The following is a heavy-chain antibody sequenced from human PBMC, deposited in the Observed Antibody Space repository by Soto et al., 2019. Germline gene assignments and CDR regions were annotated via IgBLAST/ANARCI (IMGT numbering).Heavy chain of an antibody. CDR1: GFSFSTYS. CDR2: ISSRSYTI. J-gene: IGHJ6*02. D-gene: IGHD6-6*01. Sequence: EVRLVESGGGLVQPGGSLRLSCAASGFSFSTYSMNWVRQAPGKGLEWVSYISSRSYTIYYIDSVKGRFTISRDNAKSSLYLQMNSLREEDTAVYYCARGGSSSDNGMDVWGQGTTVTVSS. CDR3: ARGGSSSDNGMDV. V-gene: IGHV3-48*02.